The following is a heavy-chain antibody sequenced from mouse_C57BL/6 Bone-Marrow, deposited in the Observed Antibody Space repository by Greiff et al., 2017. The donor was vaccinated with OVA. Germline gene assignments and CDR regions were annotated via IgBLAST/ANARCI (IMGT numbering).Heavy chain of an antibody. Sequence: QVQLKQPGAELVRPGSSVKLSCKASGYTFTSYWMDWVKQRPGQGLEWIGNIYPSDSETHYNQKFKDKATLTVDKSSSTAYMQLSSLTSEDSAVDYCARLRHYDYHYYAMDYWGQGTSVTVSS. CDR3: ARLRHYDYHYYAMDY. D-gene: IGHD2-4*01. J-gene: IGHJ4*01. V-gene: IGHV1-61*01. CDR2: IYPSDSET. CDR1: GYTFTSYW.